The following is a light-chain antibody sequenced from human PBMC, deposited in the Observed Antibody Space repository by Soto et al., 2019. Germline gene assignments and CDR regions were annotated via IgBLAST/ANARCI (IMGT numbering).Light chain of an antibody. Sequence: QTVVTQEPPFSVSPGETVTLTCGLTSGSVSTSNYPSWFQQTPGQPPRTLIHSTYTRPSGVPDRFSGSILGNKAALTIPGAQADDESDYYCALYMDSGISVFGGGTQLTVL. V-gene: IGLV8-61*01. CDR1: SGSVSTSNY. CDR3: ALYMDSGISV. J-gene: IGLJ3*02. CDR2: STY.